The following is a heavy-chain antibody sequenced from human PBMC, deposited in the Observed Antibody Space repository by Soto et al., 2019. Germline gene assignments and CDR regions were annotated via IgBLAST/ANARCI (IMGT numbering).Heavy chain of an antibody. CDR2: ISGSAGSSGP. Sequence: EVQLLESGGGLVQPGGSLRLSCVASGFTFSTYTMSWVRQAPGKGLEWVSVISGSAGSSGPSYADSVQGRFSISRDNARNTLYPQMNSLRGEDTAMYYCAKARCSTANCYVPEYWGQGTRVTVSS. CDR1: GFTFSTYT. D-gene: IGHD2-2*01. V-gene: IGHV3-23*01. CDR3: AKARCSTANCYVPEY. J-gene: IGHJ4*02.